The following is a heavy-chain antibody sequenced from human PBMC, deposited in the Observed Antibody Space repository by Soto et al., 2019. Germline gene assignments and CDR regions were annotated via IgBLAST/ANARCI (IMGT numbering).Heavy chain of an antibody. V-gene: IGHV3-30*18. D-gene: IGHD3-10*01. J-gene: IGHJ4*02. CDR2: ISYDGSNK. CDR1: GFTFSSYG. Sequence: SLRLSCAASGFTFSSYGMHWVRQAPGKGLEWVAVISYDGSNKYYADSVKGRFTISRDNSKNTLYLQMNSLRAEDTAVYYCAKDFYPMVRGVSYANFDYWGQGTLVTVSS. CDR3: AKDFYPMVRGVSYANFDY.